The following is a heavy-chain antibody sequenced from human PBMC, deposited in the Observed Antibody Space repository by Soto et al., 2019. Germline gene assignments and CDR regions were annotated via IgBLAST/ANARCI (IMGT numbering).Heavy chain of an antibody. V-gene: IGHV1-69*06. CDR3: AREGILTGPNPDYSYYYGMDV. CDR2: IIPIFGTA. D-gene: IGHD3-9*01. Sequence: ASVKDSCKASGGTFSSYAISWVRQAPGQGLEWAGGIIPIFGTANYAQKFQGRVTITADKSTSTAYMELSSLRSEDTAVYYCAREGILTGPNPDYSYYYGMDVWGQGTPFTVSS. CDR1: GGTFSSYA. J-gene: IGHJ6*02.